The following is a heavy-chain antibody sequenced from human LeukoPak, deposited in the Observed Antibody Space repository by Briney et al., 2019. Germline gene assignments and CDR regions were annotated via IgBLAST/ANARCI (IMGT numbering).Heavy chain of an antibody. V-gene: IGHV3-21*01. CDR2: ISSTSSYI. Sequence: PGGSLRLSCAASGFSVSNYYMTWVRQAPGKGLEWVSSISSTSSYIYYADSVKGRFTISRDNAKNSLYLQMNSLRAEDTAVYYCARDPLKRAFDIWGQGTMVTVSS. J-gene: IGHJ3*02. CDR1: GFSVSNYY. CDR3: ARDPLKRAFDI.